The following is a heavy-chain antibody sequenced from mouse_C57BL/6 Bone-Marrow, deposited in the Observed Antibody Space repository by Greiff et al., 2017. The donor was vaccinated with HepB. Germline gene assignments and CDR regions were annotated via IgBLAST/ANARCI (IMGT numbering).Heavy chain of an antibody. CDR3: TNGNPYYYAMDY. J-gene: IGHJ4*01. CDR2: IDPENGDT. D-gene: IGHD2-1*01. CDR1: GFNIKDDY. Sequence: VQLQQSGAELVRPGASVKLSCTASGFNIKDDYMHWVKQRPEQGLEWIGWIDPENGDTEYASKFQGKATITADTSSNTAHLQLSSLTSEDTAVYYCTNGNPYYYAMDYWGQGTSVTVSS. V-gene: IGHV14-4*01.